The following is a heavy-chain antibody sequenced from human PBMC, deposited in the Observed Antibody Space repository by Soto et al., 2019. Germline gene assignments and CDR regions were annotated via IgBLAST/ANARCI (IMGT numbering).Heavy chain of an antibody. Sequence: GPVKVSCKASGYTFTSYGISWVRQAPRQGLEWMGWISAYNGNTNYAQKLQGRVTMTTDTSTSTAYMELRSLRSDDTAVYYCARDRGGSSSSGWFDPWGQGTLVTVSS. CDR1: GYTFTSYG. CDR3: ARDRGGSSSSGWFDP. CDR2: ISAYNGNT. D-gene: IGHD6-6*01. V-gene: IGHV1-18*01. J-gene: IGHJ5*02.